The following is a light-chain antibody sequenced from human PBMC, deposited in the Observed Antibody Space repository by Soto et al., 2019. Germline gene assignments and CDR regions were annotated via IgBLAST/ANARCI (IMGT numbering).Light chain of an antibody. Sequence: QSALTQPASVSGSPGQSITISCTGTSSDVGGGYNYVSWYQQHPGKAPKLMIYEVSNRPSGVSNRFSGSKSGNTASLTISGLQAEDEADYYCRSYTSSSTLVFGGGTKLTVL. V-gene: IGLV2-14*01. CDR2: EVS. J-gene: IGLJ2*01. CDR1: SSDVGGGYNY. CDR3: RSYTSSSTLV.